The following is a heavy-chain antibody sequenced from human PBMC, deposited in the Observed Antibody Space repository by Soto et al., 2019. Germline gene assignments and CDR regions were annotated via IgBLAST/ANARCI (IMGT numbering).Heavy chain of an antibody. CDR1: GAPLTTVGFY. V-gene: IGHV4-31*03. J-gene: IGHJ5*02. CDR2: MYFSGKS. D-gene: IGHD2-8*02. CDR3: ARHTGHPQWWFDL. Sequence: PSETLSLTCTVSGAPLTTVGFYWTWIRQRPGMGLEWLGYMYFSGKSYYDPSLESRLNISGDYSKNQFSLSLSSVTAADTALYFCARHTGHPQWWFDLWGQGLQVTVSS.